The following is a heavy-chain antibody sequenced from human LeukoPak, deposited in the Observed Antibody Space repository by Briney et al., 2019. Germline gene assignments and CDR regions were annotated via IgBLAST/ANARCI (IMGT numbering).Heavy chain of an antibody. D-gene: IGHD3-22*01. CDR2: ISAYNGNT. Sequence: ASVKVSCKASGYTFTSYGISWVRQAPGQGLEWMGWISAYNGNTNYAQKLQGRVTMTTDTSTSTAYMELRSLRSDDTAVYYCARDSSGYKNDAFDIWCQGTMVTVSS. V-gene: IGHV1-18*01. J-gene: IGHJ3*02. CDR3: ARDSSGYKNDAFDI. CDR1: GYTFTSYG.